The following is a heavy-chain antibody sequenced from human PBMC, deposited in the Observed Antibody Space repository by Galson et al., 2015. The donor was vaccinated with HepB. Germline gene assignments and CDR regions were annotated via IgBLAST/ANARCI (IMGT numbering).Heavy chain of an antibody. CDR2: IYYSGST. J-gene: IGHJ4*02. V-gene: IGHV4-39*01. CDR3: ASGPTVSTTYFDY. Sequence: ETLSLTCAVSGDSIRSASYYWGWIRQPPGKGLEWIGSIYYSGSTYYNPSLKSRVTISVDTSKNQFSLKLTSVTAADTAVYYCASGPTVSTTYFDYWGQGTLVTVSS. CDR1: GDSIRSASYY. D-gene: IGHD4-17*01.